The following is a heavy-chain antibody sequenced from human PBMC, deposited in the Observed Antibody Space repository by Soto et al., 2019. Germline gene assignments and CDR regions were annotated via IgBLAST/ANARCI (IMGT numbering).Heavy chain of an antibody. CDR3: AKDEYYYSRSGYYIFDS. V-gene: IGHV3-30*18. Sequence: SLRLSCEVSEFTFSPYGMHWIRQAPGKGLEWVAAISHDGTNKNYGNSVKVRFTISRDNSKKTLYLQMNSLRSEDTALYYCAKDEYYYSRSGYYIFDSWGQGTLVTV. D-gene: IGHD3-22*01. J-gene: IGHJ4*02. CDR1: EFTFSPYG. CDR2: ISHDGTNK.